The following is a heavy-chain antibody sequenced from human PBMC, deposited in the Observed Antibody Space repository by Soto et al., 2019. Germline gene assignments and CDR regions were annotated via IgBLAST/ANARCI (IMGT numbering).Heavy chain of an antibody. J-gene: IGHJ6*03. Sequence: QVQLVQSGAEVKKPGASMRVSCKASGYAFTSYDLNWVRQATGQGLEWMGWMNPNTGNTGYAQRFHGRVTMTRDTSTNTAYMELTSLGFEDTAIYYCARTKIFCRGGGIRCYLPYQYMDVWGTGTTVTVSS. CDR1: GYAFTSYD. CDR2: MNPNTGNT. V-gene: IGHV1-8*01. CDR3: ARTKIFCRGGGIRCYLPYQYMDV. D-gene: IGHD2-15*01.